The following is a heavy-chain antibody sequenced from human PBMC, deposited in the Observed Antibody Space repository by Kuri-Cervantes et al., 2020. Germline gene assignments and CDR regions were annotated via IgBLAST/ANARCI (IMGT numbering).Heavy chain of an antibody. D-gene: IGHD1-26*01. J-gene: IGHJ4*02. CDR3: ARGGEEGDLVGLIRDY. Sequence: ASVKVSCKASEYTFTSYDINWVRQATGQGLEWMGWMNPNSGNTGYAQKFQGRVSMTRNTSISTAYMELSSLRSEDTAVYYCARGGEEGDLVGLIRDYWGQGTLVTVSS. V-gene: IGHV1-8*01. CDR1: EYTFTSYD. CDR2: MNPNSGNT.